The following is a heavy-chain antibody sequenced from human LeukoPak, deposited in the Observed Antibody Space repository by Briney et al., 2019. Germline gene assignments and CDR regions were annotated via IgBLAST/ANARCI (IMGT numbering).Heavy chain of an antibody. CDR1: GGSISSGGYY. CDR3: ARDKPATSCYDY. D-gene: IGHD2-2*01. V-gene: IGHV4-30-2*01. Sequence: SETLSLTCTVSGGSISSGGYYWSWIRQPPGKGLEWIGYIYHSGSTYYNPSLKSRVTISVDKSKNQFSLKLSSVTAADTAVYYCARDKPATSCYDYWGQGTLVTVSS. J-gene: IGHJ4*02. CDR2: IYHSGST.